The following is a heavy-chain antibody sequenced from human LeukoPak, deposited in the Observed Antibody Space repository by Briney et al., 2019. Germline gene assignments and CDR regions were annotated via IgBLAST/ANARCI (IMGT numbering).Heavy chain of an antibody. CDR3: ARERTFYQLLEPTENWFDP. D-gene: IGHD2-2*01. Sequence: SQTLSLTCTVSGGSISSGDYYWSWIRQPPGKGLEWIGYIYYSGSTYYNPSLKSRVTISVDKPKNQFSLRLSSVTAADTAVYYCARERTFYQLLEPTENWFDPWGQGTLVTVSS. J-gene: IGHJ5*02. V-gene: IGHV4-30-4*01. CDR2: IYYSGST. CDR1: GGSISSGDYY.